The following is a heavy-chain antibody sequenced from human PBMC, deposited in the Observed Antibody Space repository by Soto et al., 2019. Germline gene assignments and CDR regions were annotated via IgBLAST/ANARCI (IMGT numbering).Heavy chain of an antibody. CDR2: TLYRSKWYH. V-gene: IGHV6-1*01. CDR1: GDSVSSNSAA. Sequence: QVQLQQSGPGLVKPSQTLSLICAISGDSVSSNSAAWNWIRQSPSRGLEWLGRTLYRSKWYHEYAVSVKSRITTKPVTTKNQFSLQLNSVTPEDTAMYYCGRGLNAAGDFWGQGTLVTVSS. D-gene: IGHD2-15*01. CDR3: GRGLNAAGDF. J-gene: IGHJ4*02.